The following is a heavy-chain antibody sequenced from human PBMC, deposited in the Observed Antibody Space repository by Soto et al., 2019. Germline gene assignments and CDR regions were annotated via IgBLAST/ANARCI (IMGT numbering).Heavy chain of an antibody. CDR1: GFTFSDYY. V-gene: IGHV3-11*01. Sequence: QVQLVESGGGLVKPGGSLTLSCAASGFTFSDYYMSWIRQAPGKGLEWVSYISHSGTTIYYADSVKGRFTISRDHAKNSLYLQMNSLRAEDPAVYYCARFARYGDYGESFDSWGQGTLVTVSS. CDR2: ISHSGTTI. CDR3: ARFARYGDYGESFDS. D-gene: IGHD4-17*01. J-gene: IGHJ4*02.